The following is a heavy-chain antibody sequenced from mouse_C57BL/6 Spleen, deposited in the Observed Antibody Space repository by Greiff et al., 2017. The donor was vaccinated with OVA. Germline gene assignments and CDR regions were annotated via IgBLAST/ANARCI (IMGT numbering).Heavy chain of an antibody. Sequence: EVQLQQSGAELVRPGATVKLSCTASGFNIKDYYMHWVKQRPEQGLEWIGRIDPEDGDTEYAPKFQGKATMTADTASNTAYLQLSSLTSEDTAVYYCTSLRGDYGSSSLCDYWGQGTTLTVSS. CDR2: IDPEDGDT. CDR1: GFNIKDYY. J-gene: IGHJ2*01. CDR3: TSLRGDYGSSSLCDY. V-gene: IGHV14-1*01. D-gene: IGHD1-1*01.